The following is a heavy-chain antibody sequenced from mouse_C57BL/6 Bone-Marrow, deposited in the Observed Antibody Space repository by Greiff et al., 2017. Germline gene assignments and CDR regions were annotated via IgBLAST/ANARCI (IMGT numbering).Heavy chain of an antibody. V-gene: IGHV1-26*01. CDR1: GYTFTDYY. Sequence: VQLKQSGPELVKPGASVKISCKASGYTFTDYYMNWVKQSHGQSLEWIGDINPNNGGTSYNQKFKGKATLTVDKSSSTAYMELRSLTSEDSAVYYCASLLKSGFDYWGQGTTLTVSS. CDR2: INPNNGGT. D-gene: IGHD1-3*01. CDR3: ASLLKSGFDY. J-gene: IGHJ2*01.